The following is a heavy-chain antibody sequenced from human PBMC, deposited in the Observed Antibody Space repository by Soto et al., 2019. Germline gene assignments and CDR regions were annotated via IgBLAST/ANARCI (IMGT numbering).Heavy chain of an antibody. CDR1: GGSISSSNW. V-gene: IGHV4-4*02. Sequence: PSETLSLTCAVSGGSISSSNWWSWVRQPPGKGLEWIGEIYHSGSTNYNPSLKSRVTISVDKSKNQFSLKLSSVTAADTAVYYCARGSIRFGETPRRYFDYWGQGTLVTVSS. CDR2: IYHSGST. J-gene: IGHJ4*02. D-gene: IGHD3-10*01. CDR3: ARGSIRFGETPRRYFDY.